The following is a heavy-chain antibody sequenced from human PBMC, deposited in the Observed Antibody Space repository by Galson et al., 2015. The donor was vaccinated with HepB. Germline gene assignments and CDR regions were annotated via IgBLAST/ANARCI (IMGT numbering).Heavy chain of an antibody. CDR2: IIPIFGTA. CDR3: ARDPNPQWELLQVHAFDI. J-gene: IGHJ3*02. CDR1: GGTFSSYA. Sequence: SVKVSCKASGGTFSSYAISWVRQAPGQGLEWMGGIIPIFGTANYAQKFQGRVTITADESTSTAYMELSSLRSEDTAVYYCARDPNPQWELLQVHAFDIWGQGTMVTVSS. V-gene: IGHV1-69*13. D-gene: IGHD1-26*01.